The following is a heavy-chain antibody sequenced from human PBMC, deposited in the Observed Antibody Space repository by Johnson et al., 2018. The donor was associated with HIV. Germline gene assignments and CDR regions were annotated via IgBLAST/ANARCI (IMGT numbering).Heavy chain of an antibody. J-gene: IGHJ3*02. V-gene: IGHV3-33*06. CDR1: GFTFSTYG. CDR2: MWYDGSNK. CDR3: VKMYYNFWSGYSAQMDAFDI. Sequence: QVQLVESGGGVVQPGRSLRLSCAASGFTFSTYGMHWVRQAPGKGLEWVAAMWYDGSNKYYADSVKGRFTISRDNSKNTLYLEMYSLRVEDTAVYYCVKMYYNFWSGYSAQMDAFDIWGQGTMVTVSS. D-gene: IGHD3-3*01.